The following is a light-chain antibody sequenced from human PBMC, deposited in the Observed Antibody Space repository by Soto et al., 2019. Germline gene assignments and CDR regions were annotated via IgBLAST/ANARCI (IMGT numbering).Light chain of an antibody. Sequence: QSALTQPPSASGSPGQSVTMSCTGTSSDVGGYNYVSWYQQHPGKAPKVMIYEVSKRPSGVPDRFSGSKSGNTASLTVSGLQVEDEADYYCSSYAGSKSVFGGGTKLTVL. CDR2: EVS. J-gene: IGLJ3*02. CDR3: SSYAGSKSV. CDR1: SSDVGGYNY. V-gene: IGLV2-8*01.